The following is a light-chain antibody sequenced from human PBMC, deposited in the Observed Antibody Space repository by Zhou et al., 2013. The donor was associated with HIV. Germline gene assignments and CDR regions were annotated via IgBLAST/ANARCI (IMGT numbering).Light chain of an antibody. CDR2: LAS. V-gene: IGKV2-28*01. J-gene: IGKJ4*01. Sequence: EIVMTQSPLSLPVTPGEPASTSCRSSQSLLYSNGYNYLDWYLQKPGQSPQLLIYLASNRATGVPDRFSGSVSGTDFTLTISRVEAEDVGVYFCMQALHTFTFGGGPRWRSN. CDR1: QSLLYSNGYNY. CDR3: MQALHTFT.